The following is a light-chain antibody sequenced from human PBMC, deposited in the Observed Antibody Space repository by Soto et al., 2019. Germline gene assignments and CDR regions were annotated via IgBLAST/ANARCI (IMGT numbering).Light chain of an antibody. V-gene: IGKV1-5*03. Sequence: DIQMTQSPSTLSASVGDRVTITCRASQSISTWLAWYQQKPGKAPKLLIYKAFSLESGDPSRFSGSGSGTEFTLTISSLQPDDFATYYCQQYNTYPLTFGGGTTVEIK. CDR3: QQYNTYPLT. CDR2: KAF. CDR1: QSISTW. J-gene: IGKJ4*01.